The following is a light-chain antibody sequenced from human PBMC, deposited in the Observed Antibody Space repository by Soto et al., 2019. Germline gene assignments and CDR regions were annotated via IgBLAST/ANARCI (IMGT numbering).Light chain of an antibody. V-gene: IGLV1-40*01. J-gene: IGLJ1*01. CDR1: SSNIGAGYD. CDR3: KSYDSSLSGYV. Sequence: QPVLTQPPSVSGAPGQRVTISCTGSSSNIGAGYDVHWYQQLPGTAPKLLIYGNSNRTSGVPDRFSGSKSGTSASLAITGLQAEDEADYYCKSYDSSLSGYVFGTGTKLTVL. CDR2: GNS.